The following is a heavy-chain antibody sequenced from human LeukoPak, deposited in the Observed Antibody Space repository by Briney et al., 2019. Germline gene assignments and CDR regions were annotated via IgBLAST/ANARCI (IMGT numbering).Heavy chain of an antibody. V-gene: IGHV3-48*01. J-gene: IGHJ4*02. CDR1: GFTFSSYS. D-gene: IGHD3-22*01. Sequence: GGSLRLSCAASGFTFSSYSMNWVRQAPGKGLEWVSYISSSSSTIYYADSVKGRFTISRDNAKNSLYLQMNSLRAEDTAVYYCARDADSSGYCFDYWGQGTLVTVSS. CDR3: ARDADSSGYCFDY. CDR2: ISSSSSTI.